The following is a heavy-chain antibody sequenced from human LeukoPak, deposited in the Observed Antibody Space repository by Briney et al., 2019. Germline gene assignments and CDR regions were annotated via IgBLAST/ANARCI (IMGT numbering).Heavy chain of an antibody. CDR1: GFTFSSYG. V-gene: IGHV3-30*18. D-gene: IGHD3-22*01. CDR3: AKGADYYDSSGYYYSDAFDI. CDR2: ISYDGSNK. Sequence: GRSLRLSCAASGFTFSSYGMHWVRQAPGKGLEWVAVISYDGSNKYYADSVKGRFTISRDNSKNTLYLQVNSLRAEDTAVYYCAKGADYYDSSGYYYSDAFDIWGQGTMVTVSS. J-gene: IGHJ3*02.